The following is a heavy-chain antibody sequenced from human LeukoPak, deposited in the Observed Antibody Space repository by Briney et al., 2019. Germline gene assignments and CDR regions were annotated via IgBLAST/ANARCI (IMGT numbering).Heavy chain of an antibody. CDR1: GYTFFGYY. CDR3: ARGDTATFDY. J-gene: IGHJ4*02. Sequence: ASVKVSCKASGYTFFGYYLHWVRQAPGQELEWIGWINPKSGDSNHAQKFQDRVTMTGDTSISTAYMELSSLRSNDTAVYYCARGDTATFDYWGQGTLVTVSS. CDR2: INPKSGDS. V-gene: IGHV1-2*02. D-gene: IGHD5-18*01.